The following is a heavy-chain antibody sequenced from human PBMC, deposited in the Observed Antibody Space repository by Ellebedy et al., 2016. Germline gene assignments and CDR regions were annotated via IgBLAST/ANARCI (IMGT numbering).Heavy chain of an antibody. V-gene: IGHV3-15*07. J-gene: IGHJ4*02. D-gene: IGHD6-13*01. Sequence: GGSLRLXXAASGFTFSNAWMNWVRQAPGKGLEWVGRIKSKTDGGTTDYAAPVKGRFTISRDDSKNTLYLQMNSLKTEDTAVYYCTTDMFKQLFAYWGQGTLVTVSS. CDR2: IKSKTDGGTT. CDR3: TTDMFKQLFAY. CDR1: GFTFSNAW.